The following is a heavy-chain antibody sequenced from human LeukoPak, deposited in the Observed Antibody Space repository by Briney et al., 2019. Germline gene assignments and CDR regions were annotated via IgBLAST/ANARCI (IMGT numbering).Heavy chain of an antibody. V-gene: IGHV4-59*01. J-gene: IGHJ4*02. Sequence: SETLSLTCSVSGGSINDYYLSWVRQPPGKGLEWMGYINYSGNTNYNPSLKSRVTISVDTSKNQFSLKLSSVTAADTAVYYCARAAYGSGGYLFDYWGQGSLVTVSS. CDR1: GGSINDYY. CDR3: ARAAYGSGGYLFDY. D-gene: IGHD3-10*01. CDR2: INYSGNT.